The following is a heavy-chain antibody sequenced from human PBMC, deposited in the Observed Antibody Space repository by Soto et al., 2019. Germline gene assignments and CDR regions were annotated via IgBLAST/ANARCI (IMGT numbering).Heavy chain of an antibody. CDR1: GYTFTSYG. V-gene: IGHV1-18*01. CDR3: ARYGTPTSTGQLAMPYYYYGMDV. D-gene: IGHD6-13*01. Sequence: GASVKVSCKASGYTFTSYGISWVRQAPGQGLEWMGWISAYNGNTNYAQKLQGRVTMTTDTSTSTAYMELRSLRSDDTAVYYCARYGTPTSTGQLAMPYYYYGMDVWGQGTTVTVSS. J-gene: IGHJ6*02. CDR2: ISAYNGNT.